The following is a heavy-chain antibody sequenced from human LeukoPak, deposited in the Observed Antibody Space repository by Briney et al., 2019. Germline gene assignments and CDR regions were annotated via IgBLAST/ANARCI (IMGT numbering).Heavy chain of an antibody. V-gene: IGHV3-11*05. Sequence: GGSLRLSCAASGFTFSDYYMSWIRQAPGKGLEWVSYIISGSSSTKYADSVRGRFTISRANAKNSMYLQMNSLRAEDTAVYYCARDFIHRSGEAGYWGQGTLVTVSS. CDR2: IISGSSST. CDR1: GFTFSDYY. D-gene: IGHD3-22*01. CDR3: ARDFIHRSGEAGY. J-gene: IGHJ4*02.